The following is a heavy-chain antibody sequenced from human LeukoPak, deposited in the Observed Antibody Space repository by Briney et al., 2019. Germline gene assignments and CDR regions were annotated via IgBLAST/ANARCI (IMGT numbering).Heavy chain of an antibody. D-gene: IGHD5-24*01. V-gene: IGHV6-1*01. CDR2: TYYTSKWYN. J-gene: IGHJ4*02. CDR1: GDSVSTSSVA. Sequence: SQTLSLTCAISGDSVSTSSVAWNWIRQSPLRGLEWLGRTYYTSKWYNDYAMSVRSRITIYPDTSKNQFSLQLNSVTPEDSAVYYCARARRDGQNPVYDHWGQGTLVTVSS. CDR3: ARARRDGQNPVYDH.